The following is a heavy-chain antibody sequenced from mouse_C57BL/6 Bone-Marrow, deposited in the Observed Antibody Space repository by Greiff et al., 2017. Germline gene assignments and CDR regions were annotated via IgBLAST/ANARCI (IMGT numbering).Heavy chain of an antibody. J-gene: IGHJ1*03. Sequence: QVQLQQSGAELVRPGPSVKMSCKASGYTFTNYWIGWAKQRPGHGLEWIGDIYPGGGYTNYNEKFKGKATLTADKSSSTAYMQFSSLTSEDSAIYYCARTGTGNGYFDVWGTGTTVTVSS. CDR3: ARTGTGNGYFDV. D-gene: IGHD3-3*01. CDR1: GYTFTNYW. CDR2: IYPGGGYT. V-gene: IGHV1-63*01.